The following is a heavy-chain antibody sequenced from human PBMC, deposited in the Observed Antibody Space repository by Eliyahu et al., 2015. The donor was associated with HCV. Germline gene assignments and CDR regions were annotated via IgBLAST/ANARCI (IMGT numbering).Heavy chain of an antibody. V-gene: IGHV1-18*01. D-gene: IGHD7-27*01. CDR3: ARDWGTLFFANWGFEPGAFDI. CDR1: GYTFTSYG. Sequence: QVQLVQSGAEVKKPGASVKVSCKASGYTFTSYGISWVRQAPGQGLEWMGWISAYNGNTNYAQKLQGRVTMTTDTSTSTAYMELRSLRSDDTAVYYCARDWGTLFFANWGFEPGAFDIWGQGTMVTVSS. J-gene: IGHJ3*02. CDR2: ISAYNGNT.